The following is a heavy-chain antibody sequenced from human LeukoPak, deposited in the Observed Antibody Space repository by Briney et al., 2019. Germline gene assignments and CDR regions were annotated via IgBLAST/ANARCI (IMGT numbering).Heavy chain of an antibody. CDR1: AYSISSGYY. Sequence: PSETLSLTCTVSAYSISSGYYWGWIRQPPGKGLEWIGSIYHSGSTYSNPSLKSRVTISLDTSKNQFSLKLSSVTAADTAVYHCASTYYYDSSGSPAAFDIWGQGTMVTVSS. J-gene: IGHJ3*02. CDR3: ASTYYYDSSGSPAAFDI. D-gene: IGHD3-22*01. CDR2: IYHSGST. V-gene: IGHV4-38-2*02.